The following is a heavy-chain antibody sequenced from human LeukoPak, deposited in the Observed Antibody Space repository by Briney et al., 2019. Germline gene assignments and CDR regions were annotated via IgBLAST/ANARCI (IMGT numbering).Heavy chain of an antibody. J-gene: IGHJ4*02. Sequence: PGRSLRLSCTASGFTFGDYAMSWFRQAPGKGLEWVGFIRSKAYGGTTEYAASVKGRFTISRDDSKSIAYLQMNSLKTEDTAVYYCTKYDILTGPTRGDYWGQGTLVTVSS. D-gene: IGHD3-9*01. V-gene: IGHV3-49*03. CDR1: GFTFGDYA. CDR3: TKYDILTGPTRGDY. CDR2: IRSKAYGGTT.